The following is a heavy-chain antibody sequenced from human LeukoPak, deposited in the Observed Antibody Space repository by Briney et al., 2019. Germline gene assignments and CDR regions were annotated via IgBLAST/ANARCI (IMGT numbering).Heavy chain of an antibody. CDR1: GFTFSSYG. Sequence: PGGSLRLSCAASGFTFSSYGMHWVRQAPGKGLEWVAVIWYDGSNKYYADSVKGRFTISRDNSKNTLYLQMNSLRAEDTAVYYCARDLDYYDSSGYYGPWGQGTLVTVSS. CDR3: ARDLDYYDSSGYYGP. D-gene: IGHD3-22*01. CDR2: IWYDGSNK. V-gene: IGHV3-33*01. J-gene: IGHJ5*02.